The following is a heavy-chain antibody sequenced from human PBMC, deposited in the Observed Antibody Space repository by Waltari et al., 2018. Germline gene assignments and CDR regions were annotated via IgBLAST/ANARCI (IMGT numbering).Heavy chain of an antibody. J-gene: IGHJ6*03. V-gene: IGHV4-34*01. CDR3: ARGLGTDFWSGYPFMDV. CDR1: GGSFSGYY. D-gene: IGHD3-3*01. CDR2: INHSGST. Sequence: QVQLQQWGAGLLKPSETLSLTCAVYGGSFSGYYWTWIRQPPGKGLEWIGEINHSGSTNYNPSLKSRVTRSVDTSKNQFSLKLSSVTAADTAVYYCARGLGTDFWSGYPFMDVWGKGTTVTVSS.